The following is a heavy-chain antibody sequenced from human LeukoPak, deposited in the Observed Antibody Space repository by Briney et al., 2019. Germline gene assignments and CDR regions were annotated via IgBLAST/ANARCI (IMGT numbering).Heavy chain of an antibody. J-gene: IGHJ5*02. D-gene: IGHD6-13*01. V-gene: IGHV4-38-2*01. CDR2: ISHSGST. Sequence: PSETLSLTCAVSGYSISSGYHWGWIRQPPGKGLEWIGSISHSGSTYYNPSLKSRVTISVDTSKNQFSLKLSSVTAADTAVYYCASWYSSSWQYWFDPWGQGTLVTVSS. CDR1: GYSISSGYH. CDR3: ASWYSSSWQYWFDP.